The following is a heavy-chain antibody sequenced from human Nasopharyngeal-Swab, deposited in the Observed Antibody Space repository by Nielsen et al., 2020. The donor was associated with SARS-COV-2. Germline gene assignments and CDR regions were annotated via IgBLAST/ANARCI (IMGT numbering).Heavy chain of an antibody. Sequence: VRQAPGKGLEWVGRIKSKTDGGTTDYAAPVKGRFTISRDNAKNSLYLQMNSLRAEDTAVYYCARDLRHYDFWSGYYTGIYFQHWGQGTLVTVSS. D-gene: IGHD3-3*01. V-gene: IGHV3-15*01. CDR2: IKSKTDGGTT. J-gene: IGHJ1*01. CDR3: ARDLRHYDFWSGYYTGIYFQH.